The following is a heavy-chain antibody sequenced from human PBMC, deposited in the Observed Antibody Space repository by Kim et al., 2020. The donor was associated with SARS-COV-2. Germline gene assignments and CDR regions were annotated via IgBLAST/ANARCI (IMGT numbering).Heavy chain of an antibody. Sequence: GGSLRLSCAASGFTFSSYGMHWVRQAPGKGLEWVAVISYDGSNTYYADSVKGRFTISRDNSKNTLYLQMNSLRAEDTAVYYCAKVGETAAGIDYWGQGTLVPVSS. CDR2: ISYDGSNT. V-gene: IGHV3-30*18. CDR1: GFTFSSYG. J-gene: IGHJ4*02. CDR3: AKVGETAAGIDY. D-gene: IGHD6-13*01.